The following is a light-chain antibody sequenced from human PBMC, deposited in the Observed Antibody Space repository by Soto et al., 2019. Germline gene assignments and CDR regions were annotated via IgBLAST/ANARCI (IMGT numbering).Light chain of an antibody. J-gene: IGKJ4*01. CDR1: QNIDFF. CDR3: QQYHSSPLT. V-gene: IGKV1-5*01. CDR2: GAS. Sequence: DIQMTQSPSTLSASVGDRVTITCRASQNIDFFLAWYQQKPGKAPKLLIYGASNLESGVPSTFSGSGSGTEFTLTISSLQPDDFATYFCQQYHSSPLTFGGGTTVEIK.